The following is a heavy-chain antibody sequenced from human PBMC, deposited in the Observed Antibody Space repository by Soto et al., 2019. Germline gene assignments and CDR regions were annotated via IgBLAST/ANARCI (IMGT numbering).Heavy chain of an antibody. CDR2: ISGSGGST. CDR1: GFTFSSYA. D-gene: IGHD2-2*01. CDR3: AKGGRCSSTSCQYFDY. V-gene: IGHV3-23*01. J-gene: IGHJ4*02. Sequence: EVQLLESGGGLVQPGGSLRLSCAASGFTFSSYAMSWVSQAPGKGLEWVSAISGSGGSTYYADSVKGRFTISRDNSKITLYLQMNSLRAEDTAVYYCAKGGRCSSTSCQYFDYWGEGTLVTVSS.